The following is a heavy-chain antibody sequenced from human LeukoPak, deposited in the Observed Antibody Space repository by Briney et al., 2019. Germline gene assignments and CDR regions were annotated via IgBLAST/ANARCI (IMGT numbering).Heavy chain of an antibody. CDR1: GFTFSSYS. CDR3: AKFGLAGSGRYHDAFDI. Sequence: PGGSLRLFCAASGFTFSSYSMNWVRQAPGRGLEWVSSISSSSYYIYYADSVKGRFTISRDNANNSLFLQMSSLRAEDTAVYYCAKFGLAGSGRYHDAFDIWGQGTMVTVSS. J-gene: IGHJ3*02. V-gene: IGHV3-21*01. D-gene: IGHD3-10*01. CDR2: ISSSSYYI.